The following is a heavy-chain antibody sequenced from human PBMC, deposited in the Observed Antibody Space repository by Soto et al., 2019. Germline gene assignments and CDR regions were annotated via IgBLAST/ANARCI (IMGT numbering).Heavy chain of an antibody. Sequence: QVQVVQSGAEVKEPGASVKVSCKASGYSSSNYYTHWVRQAPGQGLEWMGLVNPNGESTNYAQRFQGRVALTRDTSTNTDYMELSRLTSDDTAIYFCASVTTIWSNWGQGTLVIVSS. CDR2: VNPNGEST. V-gene: IGHV1-46*01. CDR3: ASVTTIWSN. J-gene: IGHJ4*02. D-gene: IGHD2-21*02. CDR1: GYSSSNYY.